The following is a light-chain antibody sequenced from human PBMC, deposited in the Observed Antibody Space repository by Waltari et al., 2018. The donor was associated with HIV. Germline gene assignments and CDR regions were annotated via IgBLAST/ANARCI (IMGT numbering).Light chain of an antibody. J-gene: IGLJ2*01. CDR2: EVT. Sequence: QSALTQPPSVSGSPGQSVTISCTGNSSDIGLYNYVSWYQQCTGQAPKPVIFEVTKAPSGVPDRFSGSKSGYTASLTVSGLQPEDEGDYYCSSYAAMNNFYVLFGGGTKLTVL. V-gene: IGLV2-8*01. CDR3: SSYAAMNNFYVL. CDR1: SSDIGLYNY.